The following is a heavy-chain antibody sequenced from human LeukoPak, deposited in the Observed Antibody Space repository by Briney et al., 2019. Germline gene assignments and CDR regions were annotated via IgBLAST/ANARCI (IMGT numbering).Heavy chain of an antibody. J-gene: IGHJ3*02. Sequence: SETLSLTCTVSGGSINSYYWSWIRQPPGKGLEWIGYIYYSGSTNYNPSLKSRVTISVDTSKNKFSLKLNSVTAADTAVYYCARSHNPYSFDAFYIWGQGTLVTVSS. CDR1: GGSINSYY. V-gene: IGHV4-59*01. CDR2: IYYSGST. D-gene: IGHD2-21*01. CDR3: ARSHNPYSFDAFYI.